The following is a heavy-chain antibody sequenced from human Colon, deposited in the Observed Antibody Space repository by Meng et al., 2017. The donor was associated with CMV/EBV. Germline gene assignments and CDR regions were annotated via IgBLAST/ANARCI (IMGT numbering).Heavy chain of an antibody. CDR1: GFSLTNKLNS. J-gene: IGHJ5*02. CDR3: VHRYSSSSGEVS. V-gene: IGHV2-5*02. D-gene: IGHD6-6*01. CDR2: IHGDDTE. Sequence: QITLKASGPTLVKPTQTLPLTCTFSGFSLTNKLNSLGWIRQSPGKALEWLALIHGDDTEQYSPSLQSRLSATRDTSKNQVVLTLTDMDPVDTATYYCVHRYSSSSGEVSWGQGTLVTVSS.